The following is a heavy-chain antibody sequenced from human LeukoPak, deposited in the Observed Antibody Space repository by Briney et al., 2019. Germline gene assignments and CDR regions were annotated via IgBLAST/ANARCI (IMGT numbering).Heavy chain of an antibody. CDR2: IIPILGIA. V-gene: IGHV1-69*04. D-gene: IGHD2-15*01. CDR3: ARESCSGGSCYSPDYYYYGMDV. CDR1: GGTFSSYA. Sequence: SVKVSCKASGGTFSSYAISWVRQAPGQGLEWMGRIIPILGIANYAQKFQGRVTITADKSTSTAYMELSSQRSEDTAVYYCARESCSGGSCYSPDYYYYGMDVWGQGTTVTVSS. J-gene: IGHJ6*02.